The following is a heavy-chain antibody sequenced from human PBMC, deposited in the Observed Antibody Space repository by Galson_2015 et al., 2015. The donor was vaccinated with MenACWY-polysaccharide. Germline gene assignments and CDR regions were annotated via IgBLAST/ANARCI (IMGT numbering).Heavy chain of an antibody. CDR3: ARIIARKYTFADS. V-gene: IGHV1-8*01. D-gene: IGHD2-21*01. J-gene: IGHJ4*02. CDR2: MNPNSGNT. CDR1: GYKFTSYD. Sequence: SVKVSCKPSGYKFTSYDINWVRQATGQGLEWMGWMNPNSGNTGYAQKFQGRVTMTSSSAMTTAYMELSSLRSEDTAVYYCARIIARKYTFADSWGQGTLVTVSS.